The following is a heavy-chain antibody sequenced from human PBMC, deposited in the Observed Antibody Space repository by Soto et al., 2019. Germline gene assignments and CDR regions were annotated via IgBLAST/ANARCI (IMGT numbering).Heavy chain of an antibody. CDR3: ARVNLSLPPTGAPYYDGMDV. CDR2: IYTSGST. Sequence: QVQLQESGPGLVKPSETLSLTCTVSGGSISSYYWSWIRQPAGKGLEWIGRIYTSGSTNDNPSLKSRFTMSVDTSDNQFSLKLSSVSAADTAVYYCARVNLSLPPTGAPYYDGMDVWGQGTTVTVSS. D-gene: IGHD7-27*01. CDR1: GGSISSYY. V-gene: IGHV4-4*07. J-gene: IGHJ6*02.